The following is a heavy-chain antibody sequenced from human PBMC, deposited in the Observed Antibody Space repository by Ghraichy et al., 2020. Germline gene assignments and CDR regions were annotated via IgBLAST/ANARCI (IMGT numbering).Heavy chain of an antibody. V-gene: IGHV3-74*01. CDR1: GFTFSSYW. J-gene: IGHJ3*02. D-gene: IGHD3-9*01. Sequence: GESLNISCAASGFTFSSYWMHWVRQAPGKGLVWVSRINSDGSSTSYADSVKGRFTISRDNAKNTLYLQMNSLRAEDTAVYYCARESSYYDILTGYYKGAFDIWGQGTMVTVSS. CDR2: INSDGSST. CDR3: ARESSYYDILTGYYKGAFDI.